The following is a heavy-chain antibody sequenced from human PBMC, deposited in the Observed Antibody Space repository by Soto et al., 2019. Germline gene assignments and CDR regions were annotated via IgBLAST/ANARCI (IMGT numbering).Heavy chain of an antibody. CDR2: INHSGST. CDR1: GGSFSGYY. Sequence: SETLSLPCGVYGGSFSGYYWSWFRQPPGKGLEWIGEINHSGSTNYNPSLKSRVTISVDTSKNQFSLKLSSVTAADTAVYYCARGDTYYYDCSGYYPYNWFDPWGQG. D-gene: IGHD3-22*01. J-gene: IGHJ5*02. CDR3: ARGDTYYYDCSGYYPYNWFDP. V-gene: IGHV4-34*01.